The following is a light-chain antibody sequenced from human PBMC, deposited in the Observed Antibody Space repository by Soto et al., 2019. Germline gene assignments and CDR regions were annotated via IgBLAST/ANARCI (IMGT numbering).Light chain of an antibody. Sequence: DIQMTQSPSSLSASVGDRVTITCRASHSIRIYLNWYQQKPGKAPKLLIYAASSLQGGVPSRFSGSGSETDFTLTISSLQPEDFATYYCQQSYSIPPHFGGGTKVDIK. CDR2: AAS. J-gene: IGKJ4*01. CDR3: QQSYSIPPH. V-gene: IGKV1-39*01. CDR1: HSIRIY.